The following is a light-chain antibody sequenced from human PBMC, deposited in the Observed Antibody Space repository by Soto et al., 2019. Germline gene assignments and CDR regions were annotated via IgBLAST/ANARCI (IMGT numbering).Light chain of an antibody. V-gene: IGKV3-20*01. CDR2: GVS. CDR1: QSVGSTC. Sequence: EIVLTQSPGTLSLSPGERATLSCRASQSVGSTCLAWYQQKPGQAPKLLIYGVSSRATGIPDRFSGSGSGTDFTLTISRLEPEDFAVYYCQQYGTSPLTFGPGTKVDI. CDR3: QQYGTSPLT. J-gene: IGKJ3*01.